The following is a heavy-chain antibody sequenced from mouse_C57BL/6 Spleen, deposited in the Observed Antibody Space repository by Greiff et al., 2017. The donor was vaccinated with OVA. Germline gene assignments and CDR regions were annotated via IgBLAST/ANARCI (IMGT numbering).Heavy chain of an antibody. CDR1: GYTFTSYW. V-gene: IGHV1-72*01. CDR2: IDPNSGGT. Sequence: QVQLQQPGAELVKPGASVKLSCTASGYTFTSYWMHWVKQRPGRGLEWIGRIDPNSGGTKYNEKFKSKATLTVDNPSSTAYMQLSSLTSEDSAVYYCAREEWYGDGFAGWGQGTLVTVSA. D-gene: IGHD2-13*01. CDR3: AREEWYGDGFAG. J-gene: IGHJ3*01.